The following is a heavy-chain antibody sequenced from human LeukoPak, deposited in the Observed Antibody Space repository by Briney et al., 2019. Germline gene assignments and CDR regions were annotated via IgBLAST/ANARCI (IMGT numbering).Heavy chain of an antibody. CDR1: RYTFTSYG. D-gene: IGHD3-9*01. Sequence: ASVKVSCKASRYTFTSYGISWVRQAPGQGLEWMGWISAYNGNTNYAQKLQGRVTMTTDTSTSTAYMELRSLRSDDTAVYYCARDPVYYDILTGYYPDYFDYWGQGTLVTVSS. V-gene: IGHV1-18*01. CDR3: ARDPVYYDILTGYYPDYFDY. J-gene: IGHJ4*02. CDR2: ISAYNGNT.